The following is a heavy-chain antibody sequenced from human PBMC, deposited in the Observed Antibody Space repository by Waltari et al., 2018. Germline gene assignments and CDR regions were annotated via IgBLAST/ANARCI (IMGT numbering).Heavy chain of an antibody. CDR3: ATYIGASVGTAAFDV. Sequence: QLQLQESGPRLVRPSETLSLICRVSGVSITSNRHYWAWIRQSPGQGLEWIGTVSYSGTTYTSTSLKGRVSVSRDTSKNQVSLILGSVTAADMAVYYCATYIGASVGTAAFDVWGQGTMVTVSS. V-gene: IGHV4-39*01. D-gene: IGHD5-12*01. CDR2: VSYSGTT. CDR1: GVSITSNRHY. J-gene: IGHJ3*01.